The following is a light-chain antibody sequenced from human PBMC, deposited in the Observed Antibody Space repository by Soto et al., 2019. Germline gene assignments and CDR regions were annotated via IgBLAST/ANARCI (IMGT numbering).Light chain of an antibody. J-gene: IGKJ2*01. CDR3: QQSYITPPYT. V-gene: IGKV1-39*01. CDR1: QSISSY. Sequence: DIQMTQSPSSLSASVGDRVTITCRASQSISSYLNWYQQKPGKAPKLLIYAASSLQSGVPSRFSGCGSGTDFTLTISSLQPEDFSSYYCQQSYITPPYTFGQGTKLEIK. CDR2: AAS.